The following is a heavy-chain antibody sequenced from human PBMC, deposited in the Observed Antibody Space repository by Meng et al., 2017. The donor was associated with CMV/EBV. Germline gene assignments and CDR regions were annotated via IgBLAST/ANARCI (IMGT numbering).Heavy chain of an antibody. V-gene: IGHV3-48*04. Sequence: GESLKISCATSGFTFSSHSMNWVRQAPGKGLEWVSYISSSSSTIYYADSVKGRFTISRDNAKNSLYLQTNSLRAEDTAVYYCARGQGRIVVNWFDPWGQGTLVTVSS. J-gene: IGHJ5*02. D-gene: IGHD3-22*01. CDR2: ISSSSSTI. CDR3: ARGQGRIVVNWFDP. CDR1: GFTFSSHS.